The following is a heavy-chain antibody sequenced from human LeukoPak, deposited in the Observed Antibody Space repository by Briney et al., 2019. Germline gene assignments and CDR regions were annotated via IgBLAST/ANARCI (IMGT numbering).Heavy chain of an antibody. CDR1: GFTFSSYE. CDR3: ARDDSSFGTSFDI. Sequence: GGSLRLSCAASGFTFSSYEMNWVRQAPGKGLEWVSYISSSGSTIYYADSVKGRFTISRDNAKNSLYLQMNSLRAEDTAVYYCARDDSSFGTSFDIWGQGTMVTVYS. D-gene: IGHD3-22*01. CDR2: ISSSGSTI. V-gene: IGHV3-48*03. J-gene: IGHJ3*02.